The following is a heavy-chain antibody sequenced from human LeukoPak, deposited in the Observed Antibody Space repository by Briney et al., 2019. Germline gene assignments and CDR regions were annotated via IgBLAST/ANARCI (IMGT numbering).Heavy chain of an antibody. CDR1: GYTFTSYD. D-gene: IGHD2-2*01. J-gene: IGHJ3*02. CDR3: ARENGYCSSTSCYLRAFDI. V-gene: IGHV1-18*01. CDR2: MNPNSGNT. Sequence: ASVKVSCKASGYTFTSYDINWVRQATGQGLEWMGWMNPNSGNTNYAQKLQGRVTMTTDTSTSTAYMELRSLRSDDTAVYYCARENGYCSSTSCYLRAFDIWGQGTMVTVSS.